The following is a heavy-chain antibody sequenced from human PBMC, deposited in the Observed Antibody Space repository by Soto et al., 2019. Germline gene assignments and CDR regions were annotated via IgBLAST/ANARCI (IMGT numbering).Heavy chain of an antibody. J-gene: IGHJ2*01. Sequence: QVQLVESGGGVVQPGRSLRLSCAASGFTFSSYAMHWVHQAPGKGLEWVAVISYDGSNKYYADSVKGRFTISRDNSKNTLYLQMNSLRAEDTAVYYCARDGAYYDSSAFGLWGRGTLVTVSS. CDR1: GFTFSSYA. D-gene: IGHD3-22*01. V-gene: IGHV3-30-3*01. CDR3: ARDGAYYDSSAFGL. CDR2: ISYDGSNK.